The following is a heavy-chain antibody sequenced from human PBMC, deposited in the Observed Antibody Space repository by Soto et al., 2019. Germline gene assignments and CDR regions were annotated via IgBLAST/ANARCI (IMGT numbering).Heavy chain of an antibody. CDR3: ARPQFSGTYHDPFKI. Sequence: SETLSLTCTVSGGSISSYYWSWIRQPPGRGLEWIGSVYYGENTYYNPSLKSRVTISVDTSKNLFSLNLSSVTAADTAMYYCARPQFSGTYHDPFKIWGPGTMVTVSS. CDR1: GGSISSYY. D-gene: IGHD1-26*01. CDR2: VYYGENT. V-gene: IGHV4-59*05. J-gene: IGHJ3*02.